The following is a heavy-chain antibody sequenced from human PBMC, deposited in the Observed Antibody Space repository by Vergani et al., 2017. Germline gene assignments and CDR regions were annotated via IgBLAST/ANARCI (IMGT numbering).Heavy chain of an antibody. CDR2: ISYDGSNK. Sequence: QVQLVESGGGVVQPGRSLRLSCAASGFTFSSYGMHWVRQAPGKGLEWVAVISYDGSNKYYADSVKGRFTMSRDNSKNTLYLQMNSLRAEDTAVYYCAKDTATDYYGSGAFDYWGQGTLVTVSS. V-gene: IGHV3-30*18. CDR3: AKDTATDYYGSGAFDY. J-gene: IGHJ4*02. D-gene: IGHD3-10*01. CDR1: GFTFSSYG.